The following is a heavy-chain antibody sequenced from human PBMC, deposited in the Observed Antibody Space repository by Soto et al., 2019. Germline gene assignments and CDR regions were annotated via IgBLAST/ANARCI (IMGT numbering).Heavy chain of an antibody. J-gene: IGHJ4*02. V-gene: IGHV4-31*03. CDR3: ARSALGYCSGGSCFTSYYFDY. D-gene: IGHD2-15*01. CDR1: GGSISSGGYY. CDR2: IYYSGST. Sequence: QVQLQESGPGLVKPSQTLSLTCTVSGGSISSGGYYWSWIRQHPGKGLEWIGYIYYSGSTYYNPSLKSRVTISVDTSNNQFSLKLSSVTAEDTAVYYCARSALGYCSGGSCFTSYYFDYWGQGTLVTVSS.